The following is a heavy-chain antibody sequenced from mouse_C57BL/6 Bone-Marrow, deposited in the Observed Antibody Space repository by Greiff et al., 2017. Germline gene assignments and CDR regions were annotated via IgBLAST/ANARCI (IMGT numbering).Heavy chain of an antibody. CDR3: AIGDWVAY. Sequence: QVQLQQPGAELVKPGASVKVSCKASGYTFTSYWMYWVKQRPGQGLEWIGRIHPSDSATNYTQMFKGKATLTVDKSSSTAYMQLSSLTSEDSAVSYCAIGDWVAYWGQGTLVTVSA. CDR2: IHPSDSAT. CDR1: GYTFTSYW. J-gene: IGHJ3*01. V-gene: IGHV1-74*01.